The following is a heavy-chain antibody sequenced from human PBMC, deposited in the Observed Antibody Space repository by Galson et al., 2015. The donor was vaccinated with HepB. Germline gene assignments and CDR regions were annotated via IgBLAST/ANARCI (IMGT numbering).Heavy chain of an antibody. CDR1: GFSFNIYA. D-gene: IGHD3-16*01. V-gene: IGHV3-30*04. CDR2: QSSDGSRK. Sequence: SLRLSCAASGFSFNIYAMHWVRQTPGKGLEWVAGQSSDGSRKHYADSVKGRFTISRDNSKNTVYLQMNSMTTEDTAVYYCARDQPRYGSTLITFGGDVTGLYDFWGQGTLVTVSS. J-gene: IGHJ4*02. CDR3: ARDQPRYGSTLITFGGDVTGLYDF.